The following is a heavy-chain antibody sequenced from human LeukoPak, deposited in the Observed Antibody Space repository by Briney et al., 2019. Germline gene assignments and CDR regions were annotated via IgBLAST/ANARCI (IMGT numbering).Heavy chain of an antibody. CDR3: ARAPPTYFWSGYGYYYMDD. Sequence: SQTLSLTCTVSGGSISSGDYYWSWIRQPPGKGLEWIGYIYYSGSTYYNPSLKSRVTISVDTSKNQFSLKLSSVTAADTAVYYCARAPPTYFWSGYGYYYMDDWGKGTTVTVSS. CDR2: IYYSGST. CDR1: GGSISSGDYY. J-gene: IGHJ6*03. V-gene: IGHV4-30-4*08. D-gene: IGHD3-3*01.